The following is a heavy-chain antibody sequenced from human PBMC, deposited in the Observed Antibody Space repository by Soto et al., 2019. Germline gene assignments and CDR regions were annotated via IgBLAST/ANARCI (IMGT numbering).Heavy chain of an antibody. D-gene: IGHD3-3*01. J-gene: IGHJ6*02. CDR1: GYNFTSYW. Sequence: PGESLKISCKGSGYNFTSYWIIWVRQMPGKGLEWMGNIDPTDSFTNYSPSFQGHVTISTDKSMSTAYLQWGTLKASDTAMYYCARRGYDFWSGLDVWGQGTKVTVSS. CDR2: IDPTDSFT. V-gene: IGHV5-10-1*01. CDR3: ARRGYDFWSGLDV.